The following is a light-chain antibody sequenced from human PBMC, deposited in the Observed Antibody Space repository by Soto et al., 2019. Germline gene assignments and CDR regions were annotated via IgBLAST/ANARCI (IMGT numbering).Light chain of an antibody. CDR2: DTS. Sequence: QAVVTQEPSLTVSPGGTVTLTCDSSTGAVTASHYPFWFQQKPGQAPRTLIFDTSDKSSWTPARFSGSLLGGKAALTLSGAQPEDEAEYYCLLSYSDQRVFGGGTQQTVL. CDR3: LLSYSDQRV. V-gene: IGLV7-46*01. J-gene: IGLJ7*01. CDR1: TGAVTASHY.